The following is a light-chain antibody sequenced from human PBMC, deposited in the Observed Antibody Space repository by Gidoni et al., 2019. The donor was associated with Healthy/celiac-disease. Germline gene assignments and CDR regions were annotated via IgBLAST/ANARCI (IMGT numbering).Light chain of an antibody. J-gene: IGKJ4*01. CDR2: DAS. CDR3: HTLT. CDR1: QSISSL. V-gene: IGKV1-5*01. Sequence: DIQMTQSPSTLSASLGDRVTITCRASQSISSLLACYQQKPGKAPKLLIYDASSLESGVHSIFSGIGSWTESTFTISRLQPDDVATYYCHTLTFGGGTKVEIK.